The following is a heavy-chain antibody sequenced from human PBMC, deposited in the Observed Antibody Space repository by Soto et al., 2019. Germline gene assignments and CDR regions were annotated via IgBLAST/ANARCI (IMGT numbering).Heavy chain of an antibody. Sequence: QVQVVQSGAEVKKPESSVKVSCKPSGGTFNTYTVNWVRLAPGHGLEWMGRFIPILDMANYAQKFQDRVKITADRSPLTAYMELNSPASDDTAVYYCAITYCRDNSCPRDFDFWGPGTRVTVSS. CDR3: AITYCRDNSCPRDFDF. V-gene: IGHV1-69*02. CDR1: GGTFNTYT. J-gene: IGHJ4*02. D-gene: IGHD2-21*01. CDR2: FIPILDMA.